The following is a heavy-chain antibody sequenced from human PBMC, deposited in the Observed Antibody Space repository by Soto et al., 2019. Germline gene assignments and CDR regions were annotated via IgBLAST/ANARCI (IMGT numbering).Heavy chain of an antibody. Sequence: GGSLRLSCTISGFKIDDYGMSWVRQVPGKGLEWVSGIYWKGGNRHYADSVKGRFTISRDNAKNSLYLQLDSLRAEDTALYYCVRSGDYRSGSYWYSFDYWGQGTQVTVSS. J-gene: IGHJ4*02. D-gene: IGHD3-10*01. CDR1: GFKIDDYG. CDR3: VRSGDYRSGSYWYSFDY. CDR2: IYWKGGNR. V-gene: IGHV3-20*04.